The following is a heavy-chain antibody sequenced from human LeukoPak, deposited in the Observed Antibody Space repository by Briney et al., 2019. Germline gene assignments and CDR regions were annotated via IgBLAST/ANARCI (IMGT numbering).Heavy chain of an antibody. Sequence: SETLSLTCAVYGGSFSGYYWSWIRQPPGKGLEWIGYIYHSGSTYYNPSLKSRVTISVDRSKNQFSLKLSSVTAADTAVYYCARGPHVRGVSFDYWGQGTLVTVSS. CDR1: GGSFSGYY. V-gene: IGHV4-34*01. CDR2: IYHSGST. CDR3: ARGPHVRGVSFDY. J-gene: IGHJ4*02. D-gene: IGHD3-10*01.